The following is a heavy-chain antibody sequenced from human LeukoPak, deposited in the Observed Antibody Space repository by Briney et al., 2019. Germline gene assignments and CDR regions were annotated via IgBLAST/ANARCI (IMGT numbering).Heavy chain of an antibody. CDR1: GDSVSSHGAA. Sequence: SQTLSLTCAISGDSVSSHGAAWNWIRQSPSRGLEWLGRTLYRSKWYHDYAVSPKGRITINPDTSKNQFSLQLNSVTPEDTAVYYCATYHFESWGQGTLVTVSS. V-gene: IGHV6-1*01. J-gene: IGHJ4*02. CDR2: TLYRSKWYH. CDR3: ATYHFES.